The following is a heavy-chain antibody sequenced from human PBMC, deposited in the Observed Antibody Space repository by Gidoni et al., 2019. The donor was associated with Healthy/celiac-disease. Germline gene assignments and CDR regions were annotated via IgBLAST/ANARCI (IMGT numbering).Heavy chain of an antibody. D-gene: IGHD6-13*01. CDR1: GFTFSSYS. V-gene: IGHV3-21*01. CDR2: ISSSSSYI. Sequence: EVQLVESGGGLVKPGGSLRLSCAASGFTFSSYSMNWVRQAPGKGLEWVSSISSSSSYIYYADSVKGRFTISRDNAKNSLYLQMSSLRAEDTAVYYCARVIAAAGTEYYYYYMDVWGKGTTVTVSS. CDR3: ARVIAAAGTEYYYYYMDV. J-gene: IGHJ6*03.